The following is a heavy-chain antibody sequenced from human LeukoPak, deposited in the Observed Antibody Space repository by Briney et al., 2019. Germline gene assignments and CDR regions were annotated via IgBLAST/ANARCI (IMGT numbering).Heavy chain of an antibody. Sequence: GGSLRLSCAASGFTVSSNYMSWVRQAPGKGLEWVSVIYSGGSTYYADSVKGRFTISRDNSKNTLYLQMNSLRAEDTAVYYCARDQGTTVTTLTGVYYYYMDVWGKGTTVTISS. CDR1: GFTVSSNY. J-gene: IGHJ6*03. V-gene: IGHV3-53*01. CDR3: ARDQGTTVTTLTGVYYYYMDV. D-gene: IGHD4-17*01. CDR2: IYSGGST.